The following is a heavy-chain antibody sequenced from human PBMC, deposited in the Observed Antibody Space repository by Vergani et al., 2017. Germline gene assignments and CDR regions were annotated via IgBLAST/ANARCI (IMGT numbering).Heavy chain of an antibody. CDR2: ISWNSGSI. CDR1: GFTFDEYA. Sequence: DVQVVESGGGMVQPGRSLRLSCAVSGFTFDEYAMHWVRQAPGKGLEWVSGISWNSGSIGYAESVRGRFTISRDNAKTSLYLQMNSLKSEDTALYYCAKDMRAYWYCSNTNCYSETAMDVWGKGTTVTVSS. V-gene: IGHV3-9*01. J-gene: IGHJ6*04. CDR3: AKDMRAYWYCSNTNCYSETAMDV. D-gene: IGHD2-2*02.